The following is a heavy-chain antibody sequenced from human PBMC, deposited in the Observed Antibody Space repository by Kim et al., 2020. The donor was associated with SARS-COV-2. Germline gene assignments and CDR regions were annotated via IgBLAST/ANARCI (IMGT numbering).Heavy chain of an antibody. CDR1: GFNFSNFG. Sequence: GGALRLSCEASGFNFSNFGMHWVRQAQGKGLQWLAGIWYDGSKKYYADSVKGRFTISRDNSKNTVFLEMNSLRADDAAIYYCTKDHYYDNSGYYYSDAYFDSWGQGALVTVSS. D-gene: IGHD3-22*01. J-gene: IGHJ4*02. CDR2: IWYDGSKK. CDR3: TKDHYYDNSGYYYSDAYFDS. V-gene: IGHV3-33*06.